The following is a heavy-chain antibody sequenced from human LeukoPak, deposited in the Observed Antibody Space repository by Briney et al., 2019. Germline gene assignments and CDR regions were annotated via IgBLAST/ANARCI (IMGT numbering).Heavy chain of an antibody. V-gene: IGHV3-66*01. CDR1: GLTFSSYW. CDR3: RSPFY. J-gene: IGHJ4*02. CDR2: IYSGGST. Sequence: PGGSLRLSFAPSGLTFSSYWMHWARQAPGKGLEWVSVIYSGGSTLYADSVKGRFTISRDNSKNTLYLQMNSLRAEDTAVYYCRSPFYWGQGTLVTVSS.